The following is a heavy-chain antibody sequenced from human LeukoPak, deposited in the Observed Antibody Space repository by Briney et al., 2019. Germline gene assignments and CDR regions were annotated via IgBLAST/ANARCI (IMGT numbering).Heavy chain of an antibody. CDR2: IYSGGST. V-gene: IGHV3-66*02. D-gene: IGHD3-10*01. J-gene: IGHJ2*01. CDR1: GFTVSSNY. Sequence: GGSLRLSCAASGFTVSSNYMSWVRQAPGKGLEWVSVIYSGGSTYYADSVKGRFTISRDNSKNTLYLQMNSLRAEDTAVYYCVRDYNGDYGYFDLWGRGTLVTVSS. CDR3: VRDYNGDYGYFDL.